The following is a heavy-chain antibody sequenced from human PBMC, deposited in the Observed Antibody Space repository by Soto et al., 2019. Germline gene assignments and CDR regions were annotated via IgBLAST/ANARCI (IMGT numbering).Heavy chain of an antibody. Sequence: SETLSLTCSVSGGSISSYYVSWIRQSAGKGLEWIGRIDTSGTTNYNPSLKSRVTMSVDASKSQFSLNLSSVTAADTAVYYCARGPRGYVYYHGMDVWGQGTTVTVSS. V-gene: IGHV4-4*07. CDR2: IDTSGTT. D-gene: IGHD3-16*01. CDR1: GGSISSYY. J-gene: IGHJ6*02. CDR3: ARGPRGYVYYHGMDV.